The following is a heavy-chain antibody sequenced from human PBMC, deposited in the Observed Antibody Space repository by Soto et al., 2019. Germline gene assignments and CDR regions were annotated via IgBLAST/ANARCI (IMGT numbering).Heavy chain of an antibody. V-gene: IGHV3-30*18. CDR3: AKDREDSSGWYYFYYGMDV. D-gene: IGHD6-19*01. Sequence: GGSLRLSCAASGFTFSSYGMHWVRQAPGKGLEWVAVISYDGSNKYYADSVKGRFTISRDNSKNTLYLQMNSLRAEDTAVYYCAKDREDSSGWYYFYYGMDVWGQVTTVTVSS. J-gene: IGHJ6*02. CDR2: ISYDGSNK. CDR1: GFTFSSYG.